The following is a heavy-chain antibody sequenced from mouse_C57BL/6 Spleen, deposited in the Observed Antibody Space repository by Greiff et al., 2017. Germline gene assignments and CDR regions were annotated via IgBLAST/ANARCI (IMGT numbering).Heavy chain of an antibody. CDR3: AREYYS. Sequence: VQLQQSGPELVKPGASVKISCKASGYTFTDYYMNWVKQSHGKSLEWLGDINPNNGGTSYNQKFKGKAKLTVDKSSSTAYMELRSLTSEDSAVYYCAREYYSWGQGTSVTVSS. V-gene: IGHV1-26*01. D-gene: IGHD2-10*02. J-gene: IGHJ4*01. CDR2: INPNNGGT. CDR1: GYTFTDYY.